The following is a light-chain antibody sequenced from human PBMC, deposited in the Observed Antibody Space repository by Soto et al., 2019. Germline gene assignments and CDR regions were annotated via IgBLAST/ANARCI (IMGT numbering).Light chain of an antibody. V-gene: IGKV3-20*01. J-gene: IGKJ5*01. CDR2: GAS. Sequence: EIGLTLSPGTLSLSPGERATLSCRASQSVSSSYLAWYQQKPGQAPRLLIYGASSRATGIPDRFSGSGSGTDFTLTISRLEPEDFAVYYCQQYGSSPRITFGQGTRLEIK. CDR3: QQYGSSPRIT. CDR1: QSVSSSY.